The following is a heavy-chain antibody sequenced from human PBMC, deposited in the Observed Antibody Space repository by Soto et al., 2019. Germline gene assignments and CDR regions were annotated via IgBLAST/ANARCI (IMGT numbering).Heavy chain of an antibody. CDR1: GGSFSGYY. J-gene: IGHJ6*02. V-gene: IGHV4-34*01. CDR2: INHSGST. Sequence: TSETLSLTCAVYGGSFSGYYWSWIRQPPGKGLEWIGEINHSGSTNYNPSLKSRVTISVDTSKNQFSLKLSSVTAADTAVYYCARGFSIKAGYSSSWYGGDYYYEGMDVWGQGTTVTVSS. D-gene: IGHD6-13*01. CDR3: ARGFSIKAGYSSSWYGGDYYYEGMDV.